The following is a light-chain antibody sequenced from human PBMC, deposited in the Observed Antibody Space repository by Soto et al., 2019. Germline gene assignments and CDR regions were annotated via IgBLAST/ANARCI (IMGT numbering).Light chain of an antibody. CDR3: QHYNSYSEA. CDR2: KAS. CDR1: QTISSW. V-gene: IGKV1-5*03. J-gene: IGKJ1*01. Sequence: DIPMTQSPSTLSGSVGDRVTITCRASQTISSWLAWYQQKPGKAPKLLIDKASTLKSGVPSRFSGSGSGTEFTLTISSLQPDDLATYYCQHYNSYSEAFGQGTKV.